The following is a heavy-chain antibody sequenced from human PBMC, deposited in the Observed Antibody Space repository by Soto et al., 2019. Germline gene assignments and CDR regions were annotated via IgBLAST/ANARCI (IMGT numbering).Heavy chain of an antibody. CDR2: ISPYNGNA. D-gene: IGHD3-22*01. CDR3: ATGYDNSGYVQ. CDR1: GYTFTAYG. V-gene: IGHV1-18*01. J-gene: IGHJ4*02. Sequence: QVQLVQSGAEVKKPGASVKVSCKASGYTFTAYGISWVRQAPGQGLEWMGWISPYNGNANYAQKLQGRVTMTTDSSKSTADMELRSLISDDTAVYYCATGYDNSGYVQWGQGTLVTVSS.